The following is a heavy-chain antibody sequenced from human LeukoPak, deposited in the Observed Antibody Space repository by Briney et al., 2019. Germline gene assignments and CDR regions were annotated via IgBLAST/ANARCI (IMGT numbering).Heavy chain of an antibody. CDR2: IIPIFGTA. J-gene: IGHJ5*02. D-gene: IGHD5-18*01. Sequence: SVKVSCKASGGTFSSYAISWVRQAPGQGLEWMGRIIPIFGTANYAQEFQGRVTITTDESTSTAYMELSSLRSEDTAVYYCARDRWAARANVNWFDPWGQGTLVTVSS. CDR1: GGTFSSYA. V-gene: IGHV1-69*05. CDR3: ARDRWAARANVNWFDP.